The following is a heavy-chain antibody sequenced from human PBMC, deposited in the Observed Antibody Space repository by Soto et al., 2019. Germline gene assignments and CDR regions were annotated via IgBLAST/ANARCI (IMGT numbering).Heavy chain of an antibody. V-gene: IGHV1-8*01. CDR2: MNPGSGDT. CDR1: GYSFTNND. J-gene: IGHJ5*02. Sequence: ASGKVSCKASGYSFTNNDVTGVRQATGQGLEWMGWMNPGSGDTGYAQKFQGRVTMTRDISIATAYMELSSLRSDDTAIYYCARMATFGSLNWFDPWGQGTLVTVSS. D-gene: IGHD3-16*01. CDR3: ARMATFGSLNWFDP.